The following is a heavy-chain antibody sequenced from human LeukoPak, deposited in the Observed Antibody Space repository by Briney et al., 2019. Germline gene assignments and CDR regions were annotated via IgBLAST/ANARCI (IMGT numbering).Heavy chain of an antibody. CDR3: ARSLWYSGYM. CDR1: GDSISSSTYC. Sequence: SETLSLTCTVSGDSISSSTYCWGWIRQPPGKGLEWIGTIYSSGSTYYNPPLKSRVTISVDTSKNQFSLKLSSVTAADTAVYYCARSLWYSGYMWGQGTLVTVSS. D-gene: IGHD1-26*01. CDR2: IYSSGST. V-gene: IGHV4-39*01. J-gene: IGHJ4*02.